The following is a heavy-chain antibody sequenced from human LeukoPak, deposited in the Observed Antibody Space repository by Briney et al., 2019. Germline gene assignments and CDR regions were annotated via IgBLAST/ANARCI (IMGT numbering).Heavy chain of an antibody. D-gene: IGHD3-9*01. CDR3: AGPGGYSDWLPYGS. CDR1: GGSISSYY. J-gene: IGHJ5*01. V-gene: IGHV4-4*07. Sequence: SETLSLTCTVSGGSISSYYWSWIRQPAGKGLEWIGRIYSSGSTYYNPSLKSRVTISVDTSKNQFSLRLSSVTAADTALYYCAGPGGYSDWLPYGSWGQGTLVTVSS. CDR2: IYSSGST.